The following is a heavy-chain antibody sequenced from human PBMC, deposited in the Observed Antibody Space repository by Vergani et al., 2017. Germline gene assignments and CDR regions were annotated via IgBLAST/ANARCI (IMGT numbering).Heavy chain of an antibody. V-gene: IGHV3-66*02. J-gene: IGHJ3*02. CDR2: INIGGRT. Sequence: EVQLVESGGDLVQPGGSLRLSCAASSFSVSSHYMTWVRQAPGKGLEWVSTINIGGRTSYADSVKGRLTLTRDDSKNTLHLQMNSLRPEDTAVYYCARGMTTETTDLDGFDIWGQGTMVSVSS. CDR3: ARGMTTETTDLDGFDI. D-gene: IGHD4-17*01. CDR1: SFSVSSHY.